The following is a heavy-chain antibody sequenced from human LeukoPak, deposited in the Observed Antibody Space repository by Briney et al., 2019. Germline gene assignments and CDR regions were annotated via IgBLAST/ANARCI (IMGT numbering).Heavy chain of an antibody. Sequence: PGGSLRLSCAASGFAFSSYSMNWVRQAPGKGLEWVSSISSSSSYKYYADSVKGRFTISRDNAKNSLYLQMNSLRAEDTAVYYCARRWGSHDAFDIWGQGTTVTVSS. V-gene: IGHV3-21*01. CDR2: ISSSSSYK. CDR1: GFAFSSYS. J-gene: IGHJ3*02. D-gene: IGHD7-27*01. CDR3: ARRWGSHDAFDI.